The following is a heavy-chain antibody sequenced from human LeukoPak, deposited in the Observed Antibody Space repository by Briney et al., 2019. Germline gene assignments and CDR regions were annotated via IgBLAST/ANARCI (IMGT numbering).Heavy chain of an antibody. J-gene: IGHJ6*02. CDR1: GGTFSSYA. Sequence: GASVKVSCKASGGTFSSYAISWVRQAPGQGLEWIGGIIPIFGTANYAQKFQGRVTITADESTSTAYMELRSLRSEDTAVYYCASYYYGMDVWGQGTTVTVSS. V-gene: IGHV1-69*13. CDR2: IIPIFGTA. CDR3: ASYYYGMDV.